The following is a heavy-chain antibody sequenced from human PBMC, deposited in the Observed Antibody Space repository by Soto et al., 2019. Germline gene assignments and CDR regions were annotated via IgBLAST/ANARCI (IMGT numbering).Heavy chain of an antibody. CDR1: GGTFSTLA. V-gene: IGHV1-69*01. CDR3: ARAPYEDYAVPEPNYFDS. CDR2: IIPIFGRP. D-gene: IGHD4-17*01. Sequence: QVQLVQSGTEVKKPGSSVKVSCKASGGTFSTLAVSWVRQAPGQGLEWMGGIIPIFGRPVYAQKFQGRVTITADESTSIVYTELSSLSSEDTAVYYCARAPYEDYAVPEPNYFDSWGQGTLVTVSS. J-gene: IGHJ4*02.